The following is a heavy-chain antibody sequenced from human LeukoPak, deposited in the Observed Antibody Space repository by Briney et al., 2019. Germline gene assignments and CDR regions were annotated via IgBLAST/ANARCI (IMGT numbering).Heavy chain of an antibody. CDR1: GYTFTSYG. J-gene: IGHJ5*02. V-gene: IGHV1-18*01. D-gene: IGHD3-22*01. Sequence: ASVKVSCKASGYTFTSYGISWVRQAPGQGLEWMGWISAYNGNTNYAQKLQGRVTMTTDTSTSTAYMELRSLRSDDTAVYYCARAPFFYYDSRGPPGWFDPWGQGTLVTVSS. CDR2: ISAYNGNT. CDR3: ARAPFFYYDSRGPPGWFDP.